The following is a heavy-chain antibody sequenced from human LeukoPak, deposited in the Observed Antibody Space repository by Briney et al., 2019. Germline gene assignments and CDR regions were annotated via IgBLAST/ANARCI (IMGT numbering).Heavy chain of an antibody. CDR2: ISVSGNT. J-gene: IGHJ5*02. D-gene: IGHD2-2*01. CDR3: ARDGDQLLFGGYWFDP. V-gene: IGHV3-23*01. Sequence: LAGGSLRLSCAASGFTLSSYAMSWVRQAPGKGLEWVSAISVSGNTYHADSVKGRFTISRDNAKNSLYLQMNSLRAEDTAVYYCARDGDQLLFGGYWFDPWGQGTLVTVSS. CDR1: GFTLSSYA.